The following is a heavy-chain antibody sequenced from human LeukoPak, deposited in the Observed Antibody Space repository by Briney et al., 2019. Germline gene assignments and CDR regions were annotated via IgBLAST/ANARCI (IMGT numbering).Heavy chain of an antibody. J-gene: IGHJ6*02. V-gene: IGHV3-21*01. D-gene: IGHD3-10*01. Sequence: KPGGSLRLSCAASGFTFSSYSMNWVRQAPGKGLEWVSSISSSSSYIYYADSVKGRFTISRDNAKNSLYLQMNSLRAEDTAVYYCAKGHGHAWFGGPRPADGMDVWGQGTMVTVSS. CDR1: GFTFSSYS. CDR2: ISSSSSYI. CDR3: AKGHGHAWFGGPRPADGMDV.